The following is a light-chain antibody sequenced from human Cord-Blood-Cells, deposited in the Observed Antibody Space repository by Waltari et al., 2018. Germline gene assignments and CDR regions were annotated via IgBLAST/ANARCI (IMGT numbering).Light chain of an antibody. CDR2: EGS. J-gene: IGLJ1*01. V-gene: IGLV2-23*03. CDR1: GIDVGSYTP. CDR3: CSYAGSSTFF. Sequence: SPMTQPASVCGRPVQSITISCPRPGIDVGSYTPFSCYQQHPGQAPKLMIYEGSKRPSGVSNRFSGSKSGNTASLTISGLQAEDEADYYCCSYAGSSTFFFGTVTKFTVL.